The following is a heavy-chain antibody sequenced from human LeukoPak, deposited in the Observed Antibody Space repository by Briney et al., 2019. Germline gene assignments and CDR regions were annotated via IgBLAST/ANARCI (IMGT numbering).Heavy chain of an antibody. CDR2: INSDGSST. CDR1: GFTFSNYW. D-gene: IGHD4-17*01. V-gene: IGHV3-74*01. J-gene: IGHJ3*01. Sequence: GGSLRLSCAASGFTFSNYWMHWVRQAPGKGLVWVSLINSDGSSTNYADSVKGRFTIYRDNAKNTLYLQMNSLRAEDTAVYYCAGDYGDAFDVWGQGTMVTVSS. CDR3: AGDYGDAFDV.